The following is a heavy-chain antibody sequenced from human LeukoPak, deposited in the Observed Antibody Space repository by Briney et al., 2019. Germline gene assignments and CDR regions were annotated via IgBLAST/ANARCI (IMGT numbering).Heavy chain of an antibody. CDR3: ARVAPPPITMIVVARYYFDY. Sequence: ASVKVSCKASGYTFTSYGISWVRQAPGQGLEWMGWISAYNGNTNYAQKLQGRVTMTTDTSTSTAYMELRSLRSDDTAVYYCARVAPPPITMIVVARYYFDYWGQGTLVTVSS. D-gene: IGHD3-22*01. CDR1: GYTFTSYG. V-gene: IGHV1-18*01. J-gene: IGHJ4*02. CDR2: ISAYNGNT.